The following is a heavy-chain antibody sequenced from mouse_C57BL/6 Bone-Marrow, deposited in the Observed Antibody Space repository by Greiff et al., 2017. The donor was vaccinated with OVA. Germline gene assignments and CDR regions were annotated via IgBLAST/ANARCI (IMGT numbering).Heavy chain of an antibody. D-gene: IGHD4-1*01. Sequence: VQLQQSGAELARPGASVKLSCKASGYTFTSYGISWVKQRTGQGLEWIGEIYPRSGNTYYNEKFKGKATLTADKSSSTAYMELRSLTSEDSAVYFCARFLTGDWYVDVWGTGTTVTVSS. CDR2: IYPRSGNT. V-gene: IGHV1-81*01. J-gene: IGHJ1*03. CDR3: ARFLTGDWYVDV. CDR1: GYTFTSYG.